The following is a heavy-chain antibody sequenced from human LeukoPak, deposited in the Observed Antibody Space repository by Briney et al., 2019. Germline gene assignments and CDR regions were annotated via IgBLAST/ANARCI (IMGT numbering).Heavy chain of an antibody. V-gene: IGHV3-66*01. CDR3: ERLNFGDDY. J-gene: IGHJ4*02. Sequence: PGGSLRLSCAASGFTVSSNYINWVRQAPGKGLEWVSLIYGSTSADYADSVKGRFTISRDTSMNTVYLQMNSLRAEDTAVYYCERLNFGDDYWGQGTLVTVSS. CDR1: GFTVSSNY. CDR2: IYGSTSA. D-gene: IGHD4-17*01.